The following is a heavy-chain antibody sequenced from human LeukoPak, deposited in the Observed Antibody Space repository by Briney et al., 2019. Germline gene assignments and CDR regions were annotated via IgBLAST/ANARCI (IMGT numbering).Heavy chain of an antibody. CDR3: AGGPNLEGYNSYYMDV. CDR2: ISSSSYI. Sequence: GGSLRLSCAASGFTFSSYSMNWVRQARGKGLEWVSSISSSSYIYYSDPVKGRFTISRDDAKNSLYLQMNSLRAEDTAVYYCAGGPNLEGYNSYYMDVWGKGTTVTVSS. D-gene: IGHD5-24*01. J-gene: IGHJ6*03. CDR1: GFTFSSYS. V-gene: IGHV3-21*01.